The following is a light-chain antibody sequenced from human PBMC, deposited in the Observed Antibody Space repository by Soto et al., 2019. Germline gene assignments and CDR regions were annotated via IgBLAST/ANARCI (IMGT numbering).Light chain of an antibody. Sequence: QSALTQPRSVPGSPGQSVTLSCTGTSSDVGGYHYVSWYQHHPGKAPKIIIYDVNKRPSGVPDRFSGSKSGNTASLTISGLQTEDEADYYCCSYAGSYTLVFGGGTQLTVL. V-gene: IGLV2-11*01. CDR1: SSDVGGYHY. CDR2: DVN. J-gene: IGLJ2*01. CDR3: CSYAGSYTLV.